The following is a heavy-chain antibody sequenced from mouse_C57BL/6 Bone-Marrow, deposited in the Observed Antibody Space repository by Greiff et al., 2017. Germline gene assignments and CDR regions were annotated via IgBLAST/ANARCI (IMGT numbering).Heavy chain of an antibody. CDR3: TVIPGAY. CDR1: GFNIKDDY. Sequence: VQLQQSGAELVRPGASVKLSCTASGFNIKDDYMHWVKQRPEQGLEWIGWIDPENGDTEYASKFQGKATITADTSSNTAYLQLSSLTSEATAVYYCTVIPGAYWGQGTLVTVSA. D-gene: IGHD1-2*01. CDR2: IDPENGDT. V-gene: IGHV14-4*01. J-gene: IGHJ3*01.